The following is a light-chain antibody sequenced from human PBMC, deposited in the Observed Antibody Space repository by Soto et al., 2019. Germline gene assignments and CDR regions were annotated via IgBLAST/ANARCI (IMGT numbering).Light chain of an antibody. CDR3: QQYGNSPIT. CDR2: GAS. V-gene: IGKV3-20*01. Sequence: EIVLTQAPGTLSLSPGERSTLSCRASQSVTNNYLAWYQQKHGQAHRXXIDGASSRATGVPDRFSGTGSGTDFTITISRLEPEDFEVFYCQQYGNSPITFGQGTRLEIK. J-gene: IGKJ5*01. CDR1: QSVTNNY.